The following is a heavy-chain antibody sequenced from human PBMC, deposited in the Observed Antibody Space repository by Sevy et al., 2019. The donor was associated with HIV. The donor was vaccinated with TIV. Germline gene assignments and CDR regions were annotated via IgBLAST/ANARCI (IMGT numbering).Heavy chain of an antibody. V-gene: IGHV3-53*01. J-gene: IGHJ3*02. CDR3: ARDSYYYDSSGYYSDAFDI. D-gene: IGHD3-22*01. CDR2: IYSGGST. CDR1: GFTVSSNY. Sequence: GGSLRLSCAASGFTVSSNYMSWVRQAPGKGLEWVSVIYSGGSTYYADSVKGRFTISRDNSKNTLYLQMNSLRAEDMAVYYCARDSYYYDSSGYYSDAFDIWGQGTMVTVSS.